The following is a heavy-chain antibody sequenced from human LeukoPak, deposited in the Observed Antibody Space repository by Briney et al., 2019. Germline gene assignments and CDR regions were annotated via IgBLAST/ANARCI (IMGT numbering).Heavy chain of an antibody. CDR1: GGSFSGYY. CDR3: ARDLDAFDI. CDR2: INHSGST. J-gene: IGHJ3*02. V-gene: IGHV4-34*01. Sequence: SETLSLTCAVYGGSFSGYYWSWIRQPPGKGLEWIGEINHSGSTNYNPSLKSRVTISVDTSKNQFSLKLSSVTAADTAVYYCARDLDAFDIWGQGTMVTVSS.